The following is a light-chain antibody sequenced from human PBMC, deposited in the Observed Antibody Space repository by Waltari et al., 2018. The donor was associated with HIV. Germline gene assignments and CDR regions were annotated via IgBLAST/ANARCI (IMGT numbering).Light chain of an antibody. CDR2: RAS. CDR1: HSVSRW. J-gene: IGKJ1*01. V-gene: IGKV1-5*03. CDR3: QEYSTSFWT. Sequence: DIQRTQFPSTLPASVGDRITLTCRASHSVSRWLAWYQQKPGKAPKVLIYRASSLESGVPSRFSGSGSGTEFNLTISTLQPEDFGTYYCQEYSTSFWTFGPGTTVEVK.